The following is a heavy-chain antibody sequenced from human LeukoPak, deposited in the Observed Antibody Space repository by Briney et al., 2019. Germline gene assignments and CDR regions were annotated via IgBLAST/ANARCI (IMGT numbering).Heavy chain of an antibody. J-gene: IGHJ4*02. V-gene: IGHV3-64*01. CDR2: ISGNGGGT. Sequence: RGSPCLSCTASGFTFSSYTMHWVCQAPGKGLEYVSGISGNGGGTYYANSVKGRFTISRDNSKNTLYLQMGSLRAEDMAVYYCAREVLGYNSSPDYSGQGTMATVSS. D-gene: IGHD6-6*01. CDR1: GFTFSSYT. CDR3: AREVLGYNSSPDY.